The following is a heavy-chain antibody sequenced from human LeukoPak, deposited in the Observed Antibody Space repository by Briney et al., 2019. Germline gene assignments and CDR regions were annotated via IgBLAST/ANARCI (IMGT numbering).Heavy chain of an antibody. V-gene: IGHV4-4*02. Sequence: SETLSLTCAVSGGSLSSSNWGNRVRQPPAKGLEWIGEIDHSVRTNYNPSLKSRVTISVDKSKNQISLKLSSVTAADTAVYYCASKEYYYYGMDVWGQGTTVTVSS. CDR1: GGSLSSSNW. J-gene: IGHJ6*01. CDR2: IDHSVRT. CDR3: ASKEYYYYGMDV.